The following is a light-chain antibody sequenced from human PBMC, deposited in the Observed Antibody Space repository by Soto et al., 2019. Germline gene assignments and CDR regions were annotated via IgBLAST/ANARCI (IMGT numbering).Light chain of an antibody. CDR1: QTISSW. CDR2: DAS. V-gene: IGKV1-5*01. Sequence: DIQMTQSPSTLSASVGDRVTITCRASQTISSWLAWYQQKPGKAPKLLIFDASILESGVPSRFSGSGSATDFTLSISRLQPDDFGTYYCQQYNDYSYTFGQGTKLEIK. J-gene: IGKJ2*01. CDR3: QQYNDYSYT.